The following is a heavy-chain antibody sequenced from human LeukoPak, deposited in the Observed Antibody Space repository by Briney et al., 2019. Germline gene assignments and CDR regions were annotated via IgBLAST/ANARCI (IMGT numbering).Heavy chain of an antibody. V-gene: IGHV3-23*01. CDR1: GFTFSSYA. CDR3: AKAPYIVVVPAAYIHYGMDV. D-gene: IGHD2-2*01. CDR2: ISGSGGST. J-gene: IGHJ6*02. Sequence: PGGSLRLSCAASGFTFSSYAVSWVRQAPGKGLEWVSAISGSGGSTYYADSVKGRFTISRDNSKNTLYLQMNSLRAEDTAVYYCAKAPYIVVVPAAYIHYGMDVWGQGTTVTVSS.